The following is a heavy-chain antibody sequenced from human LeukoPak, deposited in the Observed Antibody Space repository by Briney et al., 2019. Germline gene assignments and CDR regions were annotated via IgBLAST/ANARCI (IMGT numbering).Heavy chain of an antibody. D-gene: IGHD1-7*01. CDR3: ARGGGDWNYYFDS. Sequence: GASVKVSFKASGGTFSSYAISWVRQAPGQGLEWMGRIIPILGIANYAQKFQGRGPFTADKSTSTAYMDLRRHRSGDEAVDFCARGGGDWNYYFDSWGQGTLVTVSS. J-gene: IGHJ4*02. CDR2: IIPILGIA. CDR1: GGTFSSYA. V-gene: IGHV1-69*04.